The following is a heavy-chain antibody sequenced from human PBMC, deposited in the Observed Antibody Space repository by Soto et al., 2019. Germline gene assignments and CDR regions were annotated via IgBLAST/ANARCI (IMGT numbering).Heavy chain of an antibody. CDR1: GGTFGNSA. Sequence: QVQLVQSGAEVKKPGSSVTVSCKASGGTFGNSAISWVRQAPGQGLEWMGGIIPIFSTPDYAQKFQGRVTITADDSTSTAYMELTSLRSEDTAVYYCARDKDRQHLGGNYYYAIEVWGQGTTVTVSS. J-gene: IGHJ6*02. D-gene: IGHD3-3*02. V-gene: IGHV1-69*12. CDR3: ARDKDRQHLGGNYYYAIEV. CDR2: IIPIFSTP.